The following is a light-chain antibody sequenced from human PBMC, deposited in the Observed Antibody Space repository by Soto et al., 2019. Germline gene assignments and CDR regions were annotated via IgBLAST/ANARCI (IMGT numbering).Light chain of an antibody. CDR3: QQRSNWPPFFT. CDR2: DAS. CDR1: QSVSSY. V-gene: IGKV3-11*01. Sequence: EIVLTQSPATLSLSPGERATLSCRASQSVSSYLAWYQQKPGQAPMLLIYDASNRATGIPARFSGSGSGTDFTLTISSLEPEDFALYYCQQRSNWPPFFTFGPGTKVDIK. J-gene: IGKJ3*01.